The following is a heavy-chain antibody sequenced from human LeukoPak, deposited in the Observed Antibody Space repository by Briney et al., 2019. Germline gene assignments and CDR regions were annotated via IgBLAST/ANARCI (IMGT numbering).Heavy chain of an antibody. D-gene: IGHD3-22*01. Sequence: GGSLRLSCAVSGLTFSTYWMHWVRQAPGKGLEWVSAISGSGGTAYYADSVKGRFTISRDNSKNTLYLQMNSLRAEDTAVYYCAKKGYYDGSGYYMYYFDHWGQGTLVTVSS. V-gene: IGHV3-23*01. CDR2: ISGSGGTA. CDR3: AKKGYYDGSGYYMYYFDH. J-gene: IGHJ4*02. CDR1: GLTFSTYW.